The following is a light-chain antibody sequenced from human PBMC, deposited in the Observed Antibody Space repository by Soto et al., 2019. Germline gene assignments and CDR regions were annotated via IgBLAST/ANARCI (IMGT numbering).Light chain of an antibody. CDR1: SSDVGGYNY. CDR2: DVS. V-gene: IGLV2-14*03. Sequence: QSGLTQPASVSGSPGQSLTISCTGTSSDVGGYNYVSWYQQHPGKAPKLMIYDVSNRPSGISNRFSGSKSGNTASLTISGLQAEDEADYYCSSYTTSSAPHVVFGGGTKLTVL. CDR3: SSYTTSSAPHVV. J-gene: IGLJ2*01.